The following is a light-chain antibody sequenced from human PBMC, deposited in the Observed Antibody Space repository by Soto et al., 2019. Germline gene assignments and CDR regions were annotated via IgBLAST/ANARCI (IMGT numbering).Light chain of an antibody. CDR2: GAS. CDR1: QSVAGN. J-gene: IGKJ1*01. CDR3: QQYNNWPRT. V-gene: IGKV3D-15*01. Sequence: DIVSTQSPGTLSLSPVDQATLSYRPSQSVAGNYLAWYQQKPGQAPRLLIYGASSKATGIPDRFSGSGSGTEFTLTISSLQSEDIAVYYCQQYNNWPRTFGQGTKVDIK.